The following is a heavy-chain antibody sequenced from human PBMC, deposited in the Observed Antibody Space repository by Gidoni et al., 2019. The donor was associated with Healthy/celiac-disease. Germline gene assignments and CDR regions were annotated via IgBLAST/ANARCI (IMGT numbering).Heavy chain of an antibody. V-gene: IGHV4-59*01. CDR1: GGSISSYY. D-gene: IGHD3-22*01. CDR2: IYYSGST. CDR3: ARDRLYYYDSSGYLGRSSYWYFDL. Sequence: QVQLQESGPGLVKPSETLSLTCPVSGGSISSYYWSWIRQPPGKVLEWIGYIYYSGSTNYNPSLKSRVTRSVDTSKNQFSLKLSSVTAADTAVYYCARDRLYYYDSSGYLGRSSYWYFDLWGRGTLVTVSS. J-gene: IGHJ2*01.